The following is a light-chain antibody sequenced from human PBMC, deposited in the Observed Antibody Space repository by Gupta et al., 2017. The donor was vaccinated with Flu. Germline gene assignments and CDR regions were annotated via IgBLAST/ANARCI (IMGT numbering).Light chain of an antibody. CDR1: RSNIGSNY. CDR2: RNS. CDR3: AAWDDSLSGPV. J-gene: IGLJ3*02. Sequence: QSVLTQPPSASGTPGQRVTISCSGSRSNIGSNYVYWYQQVPGTAPKLLFYRNSQRPSGVPDRFSGSKSGTSTSLASSGLRSEDEADYYCAAWDDSLSGPVFGDGTKLTVL. V-gene: IGLV1-47*01.